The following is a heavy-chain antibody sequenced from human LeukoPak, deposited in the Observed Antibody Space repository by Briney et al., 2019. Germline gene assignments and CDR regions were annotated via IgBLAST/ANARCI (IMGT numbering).Heavy chain of an antibody. CDR2: ISYRSGYT. J-gene: IGHJ4*02. V-gene: IGHV3-11*05. D-gene: IGHD6-13*01. CDR3: ARGLERAAGTFDY. Sequence: GGSLRLSCTASGFTFSDYYMSWIRQAPGKGLEWVSYISYRSGYTNYADSVKGRFTISRDNAKKSMYLQVISLRAEDTAVYYCARGLERAAGTFDYWGQGTLVTVSS. CDR1: GFTFSDYY.